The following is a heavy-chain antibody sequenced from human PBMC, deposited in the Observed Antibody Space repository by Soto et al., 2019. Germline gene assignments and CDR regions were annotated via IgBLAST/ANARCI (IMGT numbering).Heavy chain of an antibody. CDR1: GGSFSGYY. CDR2: INHSGST. D-gene: IGHD3-16*02. Sequence: SETLSLTCAVYGGSFSGYYWSWIRQPPGKGLEWIGEINHSGSTNYNPSLKSRVTISVDTSKNQFSLKLSSVTAADTAVYYCARGLGIWGSYRGSYYYYYYMDVWGKGTTDTVSS. CDR3: ARGLGIWGSYRGSYYYYYYMDV. V-gene: IGHV4-34*01. J-gene: IGHJ6*03.